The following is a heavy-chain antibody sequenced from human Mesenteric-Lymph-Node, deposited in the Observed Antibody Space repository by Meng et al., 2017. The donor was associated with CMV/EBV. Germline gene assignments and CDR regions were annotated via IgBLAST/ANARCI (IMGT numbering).Heavy chain of an antibody. J-gene: IGHJ6*02. CDR3: ARDYGYSSSWDLYYYYYGMDV. V-gene: IGHV3-30*02. CDR1: GFIFNNYG. Sequence: GESLKISCGASGFIFNNYGMHWVRQAPGKGLEWVAFFRFDGITKKYHPSVEGRFTISRDELKNTLYLQMNSLRAEDTAVYYCARDYGYSSSWDLYYYYYGMDVWGQGTTVTVSS. D-gene: IGHD6-13*01. CDR2: FRFDGITK.